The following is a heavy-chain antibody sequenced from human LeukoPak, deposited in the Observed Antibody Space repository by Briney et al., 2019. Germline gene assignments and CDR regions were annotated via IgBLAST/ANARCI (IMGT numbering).Heavy chain of an antibody. CDR3: ARDSEHPGEEGLGDPFDY. J-gene: IGHJ4*02. CDR2: ISAYNGNT. D-gene: IGHD3-16*01. Sequence: ASVKVSCKASGYTFTSYGISWVRQAPGQGLEWMGWISAYNGNTNYAQKLQGRVTMTTDTSTSTAYMELRSLRSDDTAVYYCARDSEHPGEEGLGDPFDYWGQGTLVTVSS. CDR1: GYTFTSYG. V-gene: IGHV1-18*01.